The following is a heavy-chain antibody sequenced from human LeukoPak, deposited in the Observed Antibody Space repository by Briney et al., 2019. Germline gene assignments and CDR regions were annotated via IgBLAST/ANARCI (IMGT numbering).Heavy chain of an antibody. J-gene: IGHJ4*02. CDR3: VTVRLVAATSFDY. D-gene: IGHD1-26*01. CDR1: GFTFSNAW. CDR2: IKSETDAGTT. Sequence: PGGSLRLSCAASGFTFSNAWMSWVRQAPGKGLEWVGRIKSETDAGTTDYAAPVQGRFTISRDDSRSTLYLQMNSLQTEDTAVYYCVTVRLVAATSFDYWGRGTLVTVSS. V-gene: IGHV3-15*01.